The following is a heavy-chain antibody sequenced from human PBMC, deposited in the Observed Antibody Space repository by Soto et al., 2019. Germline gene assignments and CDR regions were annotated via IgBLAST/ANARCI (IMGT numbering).Heavy chain of an antibody. V-gene: IGHV3-30-3*01. CDR1: GFTFSSYA. CDR3: ARDLGHIVVATSFSAAYDGMDV. Sequence: GGSLRLSCAASGFTFSSYAMHWVRQAPGKGLEWVAVISYDGSNKYYADSVKGRFTISRDNSKNTLYLQMNSLRAEDTAVYYCARDLGHIVVATSFSAAYDGMDVWGQGTTVTVSS. J-gene: IGHJ6*02. CDR2: ISYDGSNK. D-gene: IGHD2-21*02.